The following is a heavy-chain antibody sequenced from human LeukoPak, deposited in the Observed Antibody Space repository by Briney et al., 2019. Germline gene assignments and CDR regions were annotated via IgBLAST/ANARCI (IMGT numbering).Heavy chain of an antibody. V-gene: IGHV4-38-2*01. Sequence: SETLSLTCAVSGYSISRGYYWGWIRQPPGKGLEWIGSIYHSGSTYYNPSLKSRVTISVDTSKNQFSLKLSSVTAADTAVYYCARLRSSTSFGYMDVWGKGTTVTVSS. CDR1: GYSISRGYY. CDR2: IYHSGST. CDR3: ARLRSSTSFGYMDV. J-gene: IGHJ6*03. D-gene: IGHD2-2*01.